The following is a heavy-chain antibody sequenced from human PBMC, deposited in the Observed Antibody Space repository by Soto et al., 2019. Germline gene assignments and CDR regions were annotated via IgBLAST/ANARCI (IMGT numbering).Heavy chain of an antibody. V-gene: IGHV3-33*01. CDR2: IWYDGRNK. CDR1: GFIFSEYA. Sequence: QVQLVESGGGAVQPGTSLRLSCEASGFIFSEYAMHWVRQAPGKGLEWVTFIWYDGRNKYYEKSVRGRFTISRDNSKNLLFLQMSGLGVEDTAVYYCARARTPGFCSGGSCYAIDYWGRGTLVSVSS. J-gene: IGHJ4*02. D-gene: IGHD2-15*01. CDR3: ARARTPGFCSGGSCYAIDY.